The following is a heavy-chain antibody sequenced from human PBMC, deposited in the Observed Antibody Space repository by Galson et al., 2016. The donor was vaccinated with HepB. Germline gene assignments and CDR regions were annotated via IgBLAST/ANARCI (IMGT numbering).Heavy chain of an antibody. D-gene: IGHD3-10*02. Sequence: PALVKPTQTLTLTCTLSGFSVSSSGMCVNWIRLPPGKALEWLALIDWKDDKYYSTSLKTRLTISRDTSKNQVVLTMTNMDPVDTATYYCARITSTVSMFSGEDHYFGMDVWGQGTAVTVSS. J-gene: IGHJ6*02. CDR1: GFSVSSSGMC. CDR3: ARITSTVSMFSGEDHYFGMDV. CDR2: IDWKDDK. V-gene: IGHV2-70*01.